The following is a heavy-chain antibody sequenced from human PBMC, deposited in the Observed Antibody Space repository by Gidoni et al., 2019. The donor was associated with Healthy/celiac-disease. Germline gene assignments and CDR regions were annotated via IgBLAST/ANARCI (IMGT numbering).Heavy chain of an antibody. J-gene: IGHJ4*02. CDR2: ITHSGST. V-gene: IGHV4-34*01. CDR3: ASSDYGNYY. D-gene: IGHD4-17*01. Sequence: QVQLQQWGAGLVKHSETQALTCGVDGGSFSGYYWSCTRQPPGKGLEWIGEITHSGSTNYTPSLKSRVTISVDTSKNQFSLKLSSVTAADTAVYYCASSDYGNYYWGQGTLVTVSS. CDR1: GGSFSGYY.